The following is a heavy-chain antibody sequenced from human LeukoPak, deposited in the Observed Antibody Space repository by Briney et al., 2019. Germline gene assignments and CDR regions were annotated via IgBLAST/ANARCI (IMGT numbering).Heavy chain of an antibody. V-gene: IGHV4-34*01. D-gene: IGHD2-8*01. J-gene: IGHJ4*02. Sequence: SETLSLTCAVYGGSFSGYYWSWIRQPPGKGLEWIGSIYYSGSTYYNPSLKSRVTISVDTSKNQFSLKLSSVTAADTAVYYCAREIVLKPLYYFDYWGQGTLVTVSS. CDR3: AREIVLKPLYYFDY. CDR1: GGSFSGYY. CDR2: IYYSGST.